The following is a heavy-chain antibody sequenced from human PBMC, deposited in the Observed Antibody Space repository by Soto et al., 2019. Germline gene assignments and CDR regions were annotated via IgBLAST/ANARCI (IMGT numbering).Heavy chain of an antibody. CDR3: ARGGPIDAFDI. V-gene: IGHV3-21*01. CDR1: GFTFSSYS. CDR2: ISSSSSYI. Sequence: GGSLRLSCAASGFTFSSYSMNWVRQAPGKGLEWVSSISSSSSYIYYADSVKGRFTISRGNAKNSLYLQMNSLRAEDTAVYYCARGGPIDAFDIWGQGTMVTVSS. J-gene: IGHJ3*02.